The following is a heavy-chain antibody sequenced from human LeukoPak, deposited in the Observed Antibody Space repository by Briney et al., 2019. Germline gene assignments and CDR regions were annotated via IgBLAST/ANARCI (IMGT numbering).Heavy chain of an antibody. J-gene: IGHJ4*02. CDR1: GITFSSYE. V-gene: IGHV3-48*03. CDR2: ISSRGTTI. CDR3: ARRATGASVVVADY. D-gene: IGHD2-15*01. Sequence: GGSLRLSCVASGITFSSYEMNWVRQAPGKGLEWVSYISSRGTTIYYAGSVKGRFTITRDNAKKSLFLQMNSLRAEDTGLYYCARRATGASVVVADYWGQGTLVTVSS.